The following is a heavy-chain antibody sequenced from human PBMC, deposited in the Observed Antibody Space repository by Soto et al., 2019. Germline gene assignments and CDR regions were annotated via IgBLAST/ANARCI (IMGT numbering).Heavy chain of an antibody. CDR1: GFTFSSYG. CDR2: IWSGGSNE. D-gene: IGHD3-3*02. J-gene: IGHJ4*02. Sequence: QVQLVESGGGVVQPGRSLRLSCAASGFTFSSYGMHWVRQAPGKGLEWVAVIWSGGSNENYAGSVKGRFTISRDNSKNMRYLQMNSLRADDTAVYYCARGPGISYFDYWGQGSLVTVSS. CDR3: ARGPGISYFDY. V-gene: IGHV3-33*01.